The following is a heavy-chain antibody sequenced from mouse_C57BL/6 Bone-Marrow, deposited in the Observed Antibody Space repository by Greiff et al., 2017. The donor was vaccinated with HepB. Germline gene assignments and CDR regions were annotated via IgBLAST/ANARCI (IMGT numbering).Heavy chain of an antibody. V-gene: IGHV1-69*01. D-gene: IGHD3-2*02. Sequence: QVQLQQPGAELVMPGASVKLSRKASGYTFTSYWMHWVKQRPGQGLEWIGEIDPSDSYTNYNQKFKGKSTLTVDKSSSTAYMQLSSLTSEDSAVYYCARSGGQLSYWGQGTTLTVSS. CDR1: GYTFTSYW. J-gene: IGHJ2*01. CDR3: ARSGGQLSY. CDR2: IDPSDSYT.